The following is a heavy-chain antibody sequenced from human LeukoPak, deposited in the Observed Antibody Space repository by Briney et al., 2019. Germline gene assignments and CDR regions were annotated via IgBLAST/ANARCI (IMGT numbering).Heavy chain of an antibody. Sequence: GGSLRLSCATSGFTSSSYWMSWMRQAPGKGLEWVANIKSDGSDKYYVDSVKGRFTISRDNAKNSLYLQMNSLRAEDTAIYYCARASAVAGTRDYWGQGTLVTVSS. D-gene: IGHD6-19*01. CDR2: IKSDGSDK. CDR3: ARASAVAGTRDY. J-gene: IGHJ4*02. CDR1: GFTSSSYW. V-gene: IGHV3-7*01.